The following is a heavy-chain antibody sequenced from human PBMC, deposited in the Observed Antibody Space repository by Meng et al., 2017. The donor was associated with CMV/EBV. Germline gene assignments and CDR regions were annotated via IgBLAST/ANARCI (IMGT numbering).Heavy chain of an antibody. J-gene: IGHJ6*02. D-gene: IGHD2-2*01. Sequence: GESLKISCAASGFTFSSYGMHWVRQAPGKGLEWVSSISSSSSYIYYADSVKGRFTISRDNAKNSLYLQMNSLRAEDTAVYYCARMCSTSCDGVDVWGQGTTVTVSS. CDR2: ISSSSSYI. V-gene: IGHV3-21*01. CDR3: ARMCSTSCDGVDV. CDR1: GFTFSSYG.